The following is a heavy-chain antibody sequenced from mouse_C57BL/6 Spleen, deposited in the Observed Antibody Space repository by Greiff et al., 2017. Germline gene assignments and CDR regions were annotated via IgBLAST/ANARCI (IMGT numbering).Heavy chain of an antibody. V-gene: IGHV5-4*01. D-gene: IGHD4-1*01. Sequence: EVHLVESGGGLVKPGGSLKLSCAASGFTFSSYAMSWVRQTPEKRLEWVATISDGGSYTYYPDNVKGRFTISRDNAKNNLYLQMSHLKSEDTAMYYCARVWDGGYYFDYWGQGTTLTVSS. J-gene: IGHJ2*01. CDR1: GFTFSSYA. CDR3: ARVWDGGYYFDY. CDR2: ISDGGSYT.